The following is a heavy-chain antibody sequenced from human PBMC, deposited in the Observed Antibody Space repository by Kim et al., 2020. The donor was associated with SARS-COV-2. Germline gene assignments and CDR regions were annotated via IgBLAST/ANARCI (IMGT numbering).Heavy chain of an antibody. Sequence: SETLSLTCTVSGGSVSNRDYYWTWIRQTPGKGLEWIGHIDHSGVTYYNPSLQSRVSMSVDTTRNEVSVRLTSVAAADTAVYYCAREGPYYYGLDVWRPGT. CDR2: IDHSGVT. CDR1: GGSVSNRDYY. CDR3: AREGPYYYGLDV. J-gene: IGHJ6*02. V-gene: IGHV4-30-4*01.